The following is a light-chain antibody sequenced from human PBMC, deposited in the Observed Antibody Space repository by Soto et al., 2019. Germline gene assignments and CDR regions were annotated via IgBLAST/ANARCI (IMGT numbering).Light chain of an antibody. CDR1: QSVSNY. CDR3: QQRHEWLFT. CDR2: DAS. J-gene: IGKJ3*01. V-gene: IGKV3-11*01. Sequence: EIVLTQSPATLSLSPGERATLSCRASQSVSNYLAWYQQKPGQAPRLLIYDASNRAAGIPPSFRGSGSGTDFPLTVSSLEPEDFAVYYCQQRHEWLFTFGPGTKVDMK.